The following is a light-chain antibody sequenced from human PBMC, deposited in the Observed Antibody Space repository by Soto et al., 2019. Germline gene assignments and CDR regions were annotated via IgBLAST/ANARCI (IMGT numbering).Light chain of an antibody. V-gene: IGKV3D-15*01. J-gene: IGKJ1*01. Sequence: EIVMTQSAATLSLSPGERATLSCRASQSVSSNLAWYQQRPGQAPRLLIYGASSRATGIPDRFSGSGSGTEFTLTINSLQSEDFAVYYCQQYNNWPRTFGQGTKVDI. CDR1: QSVSSN. CDR3: QQYNNWPRT. CDR2: GAS.